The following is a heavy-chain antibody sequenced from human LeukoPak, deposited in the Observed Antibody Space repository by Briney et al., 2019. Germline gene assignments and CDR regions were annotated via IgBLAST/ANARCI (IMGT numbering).Heavy chain of an antibody. Sequence: SETLSLTCTVPGGSISSSSYYWGWIRQPPGKGLEWIGSIYYSGSTYYNPSLKSRVTISVDTSKNQFSLKLSSVTAADTAVYYCARLRIAARLFDYWGQGTLVTVSS. J-gene: IGHJ4*02. CDR3: ARLRIAARLFDY. CDR2: IYYSGST. D-gene: IGHD6-6*01. CDR1: GGSISSSSYY. V-gene: IGHV4-39*01.